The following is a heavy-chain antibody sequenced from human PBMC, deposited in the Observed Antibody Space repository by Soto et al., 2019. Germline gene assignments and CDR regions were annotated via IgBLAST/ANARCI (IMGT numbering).Heavy chain of an antibody. CDR2: ISASGSS. D-gene: IGHD3-22*01. V-gene: IGHV4-4*07. CDR1: GDSISSYY. J-gene: IGHJ5*02. Sequence: PXETLSLTSQVSGDSISSYYWSWIRQPAGKGLEWIGRISASGSSNYNPPLKTRVTMSLDTSKSQFSLQLNSVTAADTAVYYCAREGVAVSGYNWFDPWGQGTLVTVSS. CDR3: AREGVAVSGYNWFDP.